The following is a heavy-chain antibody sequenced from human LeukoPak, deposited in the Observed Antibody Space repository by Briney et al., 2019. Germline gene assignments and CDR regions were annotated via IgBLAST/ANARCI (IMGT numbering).Heavy chain of an antibody. V-gene: IGHV3-11*06. CDR2: ISSSSSYT. D-gene: IGHD3-10*01. CDR1: GFTFSDYY. J-gene: IGHJ6*04. Sequence: PGGSLRLSCAASGFTFSDYYMSWIRQAPGKGLEWVSYISSSSSYTNYADSVKGRFTISRGNAKNSLYLQMNSLRAEDTAVYYCARDSGDSGYNSPMVRGSYGMDVWGKGTTVTVSS. CDR3: ARDSGDSGYNSPMVRGSYGMDV.